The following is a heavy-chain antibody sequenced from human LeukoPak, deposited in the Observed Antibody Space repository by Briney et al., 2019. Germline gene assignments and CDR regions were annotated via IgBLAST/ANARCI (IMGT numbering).Heavy chain of an antibody. Sequence: GGSLRLSCAASGFTFTNYAMTWVRQAPGKGLEWVSAISPDGSDTKYADSVKGRSTISRDNSKNILFLQMNSLRVEDTAVYYCTKDWSAAYWGQGTLVTVSS. D-gene: IGHD2-15*01. CDR1: GFTFTNYA. J-gene: IGHJ4*02. CDR2: ISPDGSDT. V-gene: IGHV3-23*01. CDR3: TKDWSAAY.